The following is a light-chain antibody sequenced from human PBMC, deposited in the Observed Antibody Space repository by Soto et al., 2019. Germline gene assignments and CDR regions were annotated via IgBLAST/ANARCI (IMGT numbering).Light chain of an antibody. V-gene: IGKV4-1*01. J-gene: IGKJ3*01. Sequence: DIVMTQSPDSLGVSLGERATINCKSSQSVIYSSNNKNYLAWYQQKPGQPPKLLIYWASTREPGVPVRFSGSGSGTDFTLTISSLQAEDVAVYYCQQYYSTPFTFGPGTKVDIK. CDR2: WAS. CDR3: QQYYSTPFT. CDR1: QSVIYSSNNKNY.